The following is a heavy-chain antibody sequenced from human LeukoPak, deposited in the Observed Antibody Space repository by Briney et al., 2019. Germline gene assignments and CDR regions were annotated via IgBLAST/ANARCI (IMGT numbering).Heavy chain of an antibody. CDR3: ARGTHDCSGGSCYGY. D-gene: IGHD2-15*01. CDR2: IYTSGST. V-gene: IGHV4-4*07. CDR1: GGSISSYY. Sequence: SETLSLTCTVSGGSISSYYWSWIRQPAGKGLEWIGRIYTSGSTNYNPSLKSPVTMSVDTSKNQFSLKVSSVTAADTAVYYCARGTHDCSGGSCYGYWGQGTLVTVSS. J-gene: IGHJ4*02.